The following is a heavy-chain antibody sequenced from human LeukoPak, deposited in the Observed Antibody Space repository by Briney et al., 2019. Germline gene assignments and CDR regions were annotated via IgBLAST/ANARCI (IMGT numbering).Heavy chain of an antibody. D-gene: IGHD3-9*01. V-gene: IGHV4-34*01. CDR3: ARAVGPLVLRYFDWLLSPASI. Sequence: PSETLSLTCTVSGGSISSYYWSWIRQPPGKGLEWIGEINHSGSTNYNPSLKSRVTISVDTSKNQFSLKLSSVTAADTAVYYCARAVGPLVLRYFDWLLSPASIWGQGTLVTVSS. CDR2: INHSGST. J-gene: IGHJ4*02. CDR1: GGSISSYY.